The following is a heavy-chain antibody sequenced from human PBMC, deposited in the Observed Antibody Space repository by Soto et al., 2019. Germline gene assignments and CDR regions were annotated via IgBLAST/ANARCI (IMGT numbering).Heavy chain of an antibody. Sequence: QVQLQESGPGLVKPSQTLSLTCTVSGGSISSGAYYWRWIRQPPGKGLEWIGYIYYSGSTYYNPSLKSRVTISVDTSKNQFSLKLSSVTAADTAVYYCARFTTVTLAYFDYWGQGTLVTVSS. D-gene: IGHD4-17*01. CDR2: IYYSGST. CDR1: GGSISSGAYY. J-gene: IGHJ4*02. V-gene: IGHV4-30-4*01. CDR3: ARFTTVTLAYFDY.